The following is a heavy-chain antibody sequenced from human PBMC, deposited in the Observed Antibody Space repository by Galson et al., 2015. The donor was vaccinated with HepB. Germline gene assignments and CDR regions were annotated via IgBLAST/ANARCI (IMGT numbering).Heavy chain of an antibody. CDR2: ISYDGSNK. D-gene: IGHD2-2*01. J-gene: IGHJ4*02. CDR1: GFTFSSYA. V-gene: IGHV3-30*04. CDR3: ARDGRIGYCSSTSCYGGYFDY. Sequence: SLRLSCAASGFTFSSYAMHWVRQAPGKGLEWVAVISYDGSNKYYADSVKGRFTISRDNSKNTLYLQMNSLGAEDTAVYYCARDGRIGYCSSTSCYGGYFDYWGQGTLVTVSS.